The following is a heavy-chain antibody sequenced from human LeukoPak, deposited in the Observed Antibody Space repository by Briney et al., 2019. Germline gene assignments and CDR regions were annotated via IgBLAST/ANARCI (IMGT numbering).Heavy chain of an antibody. CDR3: ARDLLWFGELDWYFDL. D-gene: IGHD3-10*01. V-gene: IGHV3-48*04. Sequence: PGGSLRLSCAASGFTFTSYSMNWVRQAPGKGLEWVSYISSSSSTIYYADSVKGRFTISRDNAKNSLYLQMNSLRAEDTAVYYCARDLLWFGELDWYFDLWGRGTLVTVSS. J-gene: IGHJ2*01. CDR2: ISSSSSTI. CDR1: GFTFTSYS.